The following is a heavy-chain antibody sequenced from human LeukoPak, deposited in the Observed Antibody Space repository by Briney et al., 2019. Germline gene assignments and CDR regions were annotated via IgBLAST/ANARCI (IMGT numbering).Heavy chain of an antibody. CDR3: ARLHGGGENNWFAP. CDR2: IIGSGGGT. J-gene: IGHJ5*02. V-gene: IGHV3-23*01. CDR1: GFTFSSYA. Sequence: GGSLRLSCAASGFTFSSYAMSWVRQAPGKGLECVSPIIGSGGGTHYADSVKGRFTISRDNSKNTLYLQMNSLRAEDTAIYCCARLHGGGENNWFAPWGRGTLVTVSS. D-gene: IGHD3-16*01.